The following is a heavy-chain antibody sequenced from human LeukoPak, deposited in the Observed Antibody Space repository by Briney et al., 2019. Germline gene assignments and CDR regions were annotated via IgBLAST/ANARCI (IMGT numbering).Heavy chain of an antibody. CDR1: GFTFSSYA. D-gene: IGHD3-22*01. J-gene: IGHJ4*02. V-gene: IGHV3-23*01. Sequence: GGSLRLSCAASGFTFSSYAMSWVRHVPGKGLEWVSSISGHTGDTYYADSVKGRFTISRDNSKNTLYLQMNSLRAEDTAAYYCAKDPGTYNYDSSYYTGWGQGTLVTVSS. CDR2: ISGHTGDT. CDR3: AKDPGTYNYDSSYYTG.